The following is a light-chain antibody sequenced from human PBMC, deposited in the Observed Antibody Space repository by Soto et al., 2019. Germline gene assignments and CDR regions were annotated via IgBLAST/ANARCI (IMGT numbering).Light chain of an antibody. J-gene: IGLJ1*01. CDR2: EVN. Sequence: QSALTQPPSASGSPGQSVTISCTGTSSDVGGYNYVSWYQQHPGKVPKLMVYEVNKRPSGVPDRFSGSKSGNTASLTVSGLQAEDEADYYCSSYAGSSNYVFGTGTKLTVL. CDR1: SSDVGGYNY. CDR3: SSYAGSSNYV. V-gene: IGLV2-8*01.